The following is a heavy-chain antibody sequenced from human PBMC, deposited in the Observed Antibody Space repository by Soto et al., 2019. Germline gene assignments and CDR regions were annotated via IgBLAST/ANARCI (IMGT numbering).Heavy chain of an antibody. CDR3: AKARGSSTPAPGSY. J-gene: IGHJ1*01. CDR2: ISGSGGDT. D-gene: IGHD2-2*01. CDR1: GFTFVSYG. V-gene: IGHV3-23*01. Sequence: GPLRLSYAAFGFTFVSYGMSWVRQAPGKGLEWVSAISGSGGDTYYADSVKGRFTISRDNSKNTLSLQMNSLRAEDTAVYYCAKARGSSTPAPGSYWGKGTQVPVSS.